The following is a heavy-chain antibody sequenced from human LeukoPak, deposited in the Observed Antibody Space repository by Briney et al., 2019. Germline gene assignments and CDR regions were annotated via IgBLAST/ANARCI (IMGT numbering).Heavy chain of an antibody. CDR2: IKQDGSEK. CDR3: ARDQGAWGYTYGRRGGYYYYYYMDV. J-gene: IGHJ6*03. D-gene: IGHD5-18*01. Sequence: GRSLRLSCAASGFTFTNYWMSWVRQAPGKGLEWVANIKQDGSEKYYVDSVKGRFTISRDNAKNSLYLQMNSLRAEDTAVYYCARDQGAWGYTYGRRGGYYYYYYMDVWGTGTTVTISS. CDR1: GFTFTNYW. V-gene: IGHV3-7*01.